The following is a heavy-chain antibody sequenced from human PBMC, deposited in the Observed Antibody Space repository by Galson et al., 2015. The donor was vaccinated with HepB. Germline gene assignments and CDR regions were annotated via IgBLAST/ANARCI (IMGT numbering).Heavy chain of an antibody. CDR3: ARRVAAAGSDAFDI. D-gene: IGHD6-13*01. J-gene: IGHJ3*02. V-gene: IGHV1-3*01. Sequence: SVKVSCKASGYTFTSYAMHWVRQAPGQRLEWMGWINAGNGNTKYSQKFQGRVTITRDTSASTAYMELSSLRSEDTAVYYCARRVAAAGSDAFDIWGQGTMVTVSS. CDR2: INAGNGNT. CDR1: GYTFTSYA.